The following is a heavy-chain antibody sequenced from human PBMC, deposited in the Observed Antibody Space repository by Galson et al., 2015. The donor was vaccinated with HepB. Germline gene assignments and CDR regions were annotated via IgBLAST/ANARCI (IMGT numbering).Heavy chain of an antibody. J-gene: IGHJ4*02. Sequence: SLRLSCAASGFNLRDAWMSWVRQAPGKGLEWVGLIKKKPDGGATDYAAPVKGRFTISRDDSKNTLYLQMNSLKIEDTAVYYCTTGHYSTSGDFWGQGTLVTVSS. V-gene: IGHV3-15*01. CDR2: IKKKPDGGAT. CDR3: TTGHYSTSGDF. CDR1: GFNLRDAW. D-gene: IGHD6-6*01.